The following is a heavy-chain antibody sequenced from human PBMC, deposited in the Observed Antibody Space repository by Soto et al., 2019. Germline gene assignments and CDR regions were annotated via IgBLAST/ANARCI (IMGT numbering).Heavy chain of an antibody. J-gene: IGHJ4*02. CDR3: AKDLPIVVVITADYFDY. Sequence: PGGSLRLSCAASGFTFSSYAMSWVRQAPGKGLEWVSAISGSGGSTYYADSVKGRFTISRDNSKNTLYLQMNSLRAEDTAVYYCAKDLPIVVVITADYFDYWGQGTLVTVSS. D-gene: IGHD3-22*01. V-gene: IGHV3-23*01. CDR2: ISGSGGST. CDR1: GFTFSSYA.